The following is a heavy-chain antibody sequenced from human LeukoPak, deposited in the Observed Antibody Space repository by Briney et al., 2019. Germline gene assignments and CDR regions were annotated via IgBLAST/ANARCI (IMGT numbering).Heavy chain of an antibody. D-gene: IGHD2-2*01. V-gene: IGHV3-53*01. Sequence: GGSLRLSCAASGFTVSSNYMSWVRQAPGKGLEWVSVIYSGGSTYYADSAKGRFTISRDNSKNTLYLQMNSLRAEDTAVYYCARDRGEYEWDVWGEGTTVTVSS. J-gene: IGHJ6*04. CDR3: ARDRGEYEWDV. CDR1: GFTVSSNY. CDR2: IYSGGST.